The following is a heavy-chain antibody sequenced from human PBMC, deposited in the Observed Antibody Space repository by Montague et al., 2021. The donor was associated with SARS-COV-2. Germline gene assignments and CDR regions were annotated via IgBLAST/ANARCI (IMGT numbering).Heavy chain of an antibody. Sequence: SETLSLTCTVSGGSISSSSYYWGWIRQPPGKGLEWIGSIYYSGSTYYTPSLKSRVTISVDTSKNQFSLKLSSVTAADTAVYYCARRYSSSWTGDQYYFDYWGQGTLVTVSS. CDR1: GGSISSSSYY. D-gene: IGHD6-13*01. J-gene: IGHJ4*02. V-gene: IGHV4-39*07. CDR3: ARRYSSSWTGDQYYFDY. CDR2: IYYSGST.